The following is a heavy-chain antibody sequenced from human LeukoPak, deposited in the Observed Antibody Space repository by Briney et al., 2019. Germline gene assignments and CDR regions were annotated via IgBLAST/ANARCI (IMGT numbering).Heavy chain of an antibody. CDR1: GFTFSIYA. V-gene: IGHV3-23*01. Sequence: GGSLRLSCAASGFTFSIYAMSWVRQAPGKGLEWVSGIDKNGDKTYYADSVKGRFTISRDNSKNTLYLQMNSLRAEDTAVYYCAKGVITNYYYYYMDVWGKGTTVTVSS. D-gene: IGHD4/OR15-4a*01. J-gene: IGHJ6*03. CDR2: IDKNGDKT. CDR3: AKGVITNYYYYYMDV.